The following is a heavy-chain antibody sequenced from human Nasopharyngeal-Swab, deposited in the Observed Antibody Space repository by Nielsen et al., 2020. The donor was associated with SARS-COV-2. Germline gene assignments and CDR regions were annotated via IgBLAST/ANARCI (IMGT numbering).Heavy chain of an antibody. V-gene: IGHV3-21*01. CDR2: ISSSSSYI. CDR3: ARPQMLDSNGYYYDQYYYYYMDV. CDR1: GFTFNSYS. Sequence: GESLKISCAASGFTFNSYSMNWVRPAPGKGLEWVSSISSSSSYIYYADSVKGRFTISRDSAKNSLYLQMNSLRAEDTAVYYCARPQMLDSNGYYYDQYYYYYMDVWGKGTTVTVSS. D-gene: IGHD3-22*01. J-gene: IGHJ6*03.